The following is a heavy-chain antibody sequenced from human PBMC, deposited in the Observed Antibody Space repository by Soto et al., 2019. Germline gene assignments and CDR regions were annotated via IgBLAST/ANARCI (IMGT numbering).Heavy chain of an antibody. CDR1: GGSISSGGYY. D-gene: IGHD2-15*01. J-gene: IGHJ5*02. CDR3: ATTRVEVVAAPGGWFDP. Sequence: SETLSLTCTVSGGSISSGGYYWSWIRQHPGKGLEWIGYIYYSGSTYYNPSLKSRVTISVDTSKNQFSLKLSSVTAADTAVYYCATTRVEVVAAPGGWFDPWGQGTLVTVSS. V-gene: IGHV4-31*03. CDR2: IYYSGST.